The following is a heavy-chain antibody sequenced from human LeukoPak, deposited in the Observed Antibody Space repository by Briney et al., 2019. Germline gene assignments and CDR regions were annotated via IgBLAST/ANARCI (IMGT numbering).Heavy chain of an antibody. CDR3: ARVDYGGYNWFDP. D-gene: IGHD3-16*01. J-gene: IGHJ5*02. Sequence: ASVKISCKASGYTFTSYYMHWVRQAPGQGLEWMGIINPSGGSTSYAQKLQGRVTMTTDTSTSTAYMELRSLRSYDTAVYYCARVDYGGYNWFDPWGQGTLVTVSS. CDR1: GYTFTSYY. CDR2: INPSGGST. V-gene: IGHV1-46*01.